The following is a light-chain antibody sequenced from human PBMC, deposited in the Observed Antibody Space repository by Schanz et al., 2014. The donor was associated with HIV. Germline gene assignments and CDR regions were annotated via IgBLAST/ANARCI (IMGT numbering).Light chain of an antibody. V-gene: IGKV3-20*01. CDR3: HLYGRS. Sequence: EIVMTQSPATLSMSPGERATLSCRASQSVGTNLAWFQQKPGQAPRLLIYGASTRATGIPDRFSGSASGTDFTLTISRLEPEDFAVYYCHLYGRSFGPGTKVDIK. J-gene: IGKJ3*01. CDR2: GAS. CDR1: QSVGTN.